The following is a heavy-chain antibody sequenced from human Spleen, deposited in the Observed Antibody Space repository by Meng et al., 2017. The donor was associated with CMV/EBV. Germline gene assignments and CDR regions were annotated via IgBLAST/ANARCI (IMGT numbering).Heavy chain of an antibody. CDR1: GGSISSFY. J-gene: IGHJ5*02. V-gene: IGHV4-59*12. Sequence: SETLSLTCSVSGGSISSFYWNWIRQSPGKGLEWIGYIFYSGSTNYNPSLKSRVTISVDTSKNQFSLKLSSVTAADTAVYYCAREYCSSTSCYKAAGWFDPWGQGTLVTVSS. D-gene: IGHD2-2*02. CDR2: IFYSGST. CDR3: AREYCSSTSCYKAAGWFDP.